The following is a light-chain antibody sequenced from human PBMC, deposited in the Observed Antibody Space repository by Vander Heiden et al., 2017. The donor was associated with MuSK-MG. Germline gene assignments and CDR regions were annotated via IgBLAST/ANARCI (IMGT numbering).Light chain of an antibody. V-gene: IGLV2-11*01. CDR1: NTVVGYYNY. J-gene: IGLJ3*02. Sequence: QPSLTQPRPSSGSPGQSVISACTGSNTVVGYYNYVSWYPRHPAQGRTVVIYGFRRRPSRVPDPFSGSESGNTASLTISGLQADDDADYYSGTYAGTSWVFGGGTTLTVL. CDR2: GFR. CDR3: GTYAGTSWV.